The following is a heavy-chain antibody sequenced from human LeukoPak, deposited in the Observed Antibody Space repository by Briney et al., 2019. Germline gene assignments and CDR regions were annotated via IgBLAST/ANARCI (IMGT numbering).Heavy chain of an antibody. CDR3: AREGRVVVPRDAFDI. CDR1: GGSIISYF. Sequence: PSETLSLTCTVSGGSIISYFWSWIRQPAGKGLEWIGRIYTSGNTNYNPSLKSRVTMSVDTSKNQFSLKLSSVTAADTAVYYCAREGRVVVPRDAFDIWGQGTMVTVSS. V-gene: IGHV4-4*07. D-gene: IGHD2-15*01. CDR2: IYTSGNT. J-gene: IGHJ3*02.